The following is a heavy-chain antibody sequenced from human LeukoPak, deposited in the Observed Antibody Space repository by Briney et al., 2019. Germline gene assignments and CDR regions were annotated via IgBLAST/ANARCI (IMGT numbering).Heavy chain of an antibody. CDR3: AGKLRNSGSHDY. V-gene: IGHV4-59*01. CDR2: IYYIGST. D-gene: IGHD1-26*01. Sequence: SETLSLTCTVSGGSISSYYWSWIRQPPGKGLEWVGYIYYIGSTNYNPSLKSRVTISVDTSKNQFSLKLSSVTAADTAVYYCAGKLRNSGSHDYWGQGTLVTVSS. CDR1: GGSISSYY. J-gene: IGHJ4*02.